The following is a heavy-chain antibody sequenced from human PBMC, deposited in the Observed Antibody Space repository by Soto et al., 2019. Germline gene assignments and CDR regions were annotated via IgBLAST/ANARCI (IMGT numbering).Heavy chain of an antibody. CDR1: GGTFSNHA. CDR2: IIPVFEIT. V-gene: IGHV1-69*13. J-gene: IGHJ6*02. Sequence: SGNVSCKASGGTFSNHAITWVRQAPGQELELMGGIIPVFEITKYAQKFQGRVKITADESKSKAYMELRSLRSEDTAVYYCARGDYYSSGSVATSYYYNGLDVWGQGTTVTVSS. D-gene: IGHD3-10*01. CDR3: ARGDYYSSGSVATSYYYNGLDV.